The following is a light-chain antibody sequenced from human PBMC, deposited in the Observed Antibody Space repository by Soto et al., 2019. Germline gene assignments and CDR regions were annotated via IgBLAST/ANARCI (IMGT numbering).Light chain of an antibody. J-gene: IGLJ2*01. CDR3: CSYAGSSTLV. V-gene: IGLV2-23*02. CDR2: EVS. Sequence: QSALTQPASVSGSPGQSITISCTGTSSDVGSYNLVSWYQQHPGKARKLMIYEVSKRPSGVSNRFSGSKSGNTASLTISGLQAEDEADYYCCSYAGSSTLVFGGGTKLNVL. CDR1: SSDVGSYNL.